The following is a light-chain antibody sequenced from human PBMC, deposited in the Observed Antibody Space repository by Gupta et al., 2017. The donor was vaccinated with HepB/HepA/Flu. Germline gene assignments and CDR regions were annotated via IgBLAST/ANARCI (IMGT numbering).Light chain of an antibody. Sequence: DIQMTQSPPSLSASVGDRVIMTCRASQRISSYLNWSQQKAGKAPKLLIYAASGVQSGVPSRFSGSATATXFSLTIXMLPPAEFATYCCQRRDGTPLTFGXGTKVEIK. V-gene: IGKV1-39*01. J-gene: IGKJ4*02. CDR1: QRISSY. CDR3: QRRDGTPLT. CDR2: AAS.